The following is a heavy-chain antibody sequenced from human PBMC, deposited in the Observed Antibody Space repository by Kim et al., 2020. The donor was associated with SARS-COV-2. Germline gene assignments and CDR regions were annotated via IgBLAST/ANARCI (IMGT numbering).Heavy chain of an antibody. D-gene: IGHD4-17*01. CDR2: INHSGST. CDR3: ARPHDYGDYSPWYFDL. V-gene: IGHV4-34*01. CDR1: GGSFSGYY. Sequence: SETLSLTCAVYGGSFSGYYWSWIRQPPGKGLEWIGEINHSGSTNYNPSLKSRVTISVDTSKNQFSLKLSSVTAADTAVYYCARPHDYGDYSPWYFDLWGR. J-gene: IGHJ2*01.